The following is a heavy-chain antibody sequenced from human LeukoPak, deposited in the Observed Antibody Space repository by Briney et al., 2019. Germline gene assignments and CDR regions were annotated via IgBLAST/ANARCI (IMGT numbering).Heavy chain of an antibody. CDR2: IYTSGST. CDR1: GGSISSYY. J-gene: IGHJ4*02. V-gene: IGHV4-4*07. CDR3: AWSGYSYVFDY. D-gene: IGHD5-18*01. Sequence: SETLSLTCTVSGGSISSYYWSWIRQPAGKGLEWIGRIYTSGSTNYNPSLKSRVTMSVDTSKNQFSLKLSSVTAADTAVYYCAWSGYSYVFDYWVQGTLVTVSS.